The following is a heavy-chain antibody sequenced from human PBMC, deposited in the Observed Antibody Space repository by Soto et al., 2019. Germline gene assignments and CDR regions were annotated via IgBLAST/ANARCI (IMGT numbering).Heavy chain of an antibody. J-gene: IGHJ4*02. CDR3: ARHSDIVATNPTFDY. Sequence: QVQLVESGGGVVQPGRSLRLSCAASGFTFSSYAMHWVRQAPGKGLEWVAVISYDGSNKYYADSVKGRFTISRDNSKNTLYLQMNSLRAEDTAVYYCARHSDIVATNPTFDYWGQGTLVTVSS. D-gene: IGHD5-12*01. CDR1: GFTFSSYA. CDR2: ISYDGSNK. V-gene: IGHV3-30-3*01.